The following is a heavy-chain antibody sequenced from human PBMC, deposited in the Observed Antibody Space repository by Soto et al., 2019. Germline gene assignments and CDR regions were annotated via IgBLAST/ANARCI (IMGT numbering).Heavy chain of an antibody. CDR3: ARDRGPIIGYYPYWLEP. CDR1: GGTFSSYA. D-gene: IGHD3-22*01. V-gene: IGHV1-69*12. Sequence: QVQLVQSGAEVKKPGSSVKVSCKASGGTFSSYAITWVRQAPGQGLEWMGGIIPIFGTANYAQKFQARVTITADESTSTAYMELSSMRSEDTAVYYCARDRGPIIGYYPYWLEPWGQGTLVTVSS. CDR2: IIPIFGTA. J-gene: IGHJ5*02.